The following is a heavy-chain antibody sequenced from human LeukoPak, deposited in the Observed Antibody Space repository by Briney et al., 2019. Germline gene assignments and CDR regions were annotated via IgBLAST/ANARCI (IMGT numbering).Heavy chain of an antibody. J-gene: IGHJ3*02. CDR3: VRDLGAALWPNAFDI. CDR2: IKQDGSEK. V-gene: IGHV3-7*05. CDR1: GFTFSNYW. D-gene: IGHD6-25*01. Sequence: SGGSLRLSCAASGFTFSNYWMTWVRQAPGIGLEWVANIKQDGSEKYYVDSVRGRFTISRDNAKMSLYLQINSLRAEDTAVYYCVRDLGAALWPNAFDIRGQGTMVTVSS.